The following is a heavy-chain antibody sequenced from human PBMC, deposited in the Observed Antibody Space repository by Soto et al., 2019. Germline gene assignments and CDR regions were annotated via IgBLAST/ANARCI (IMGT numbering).Heavy chain of an antibody. J-gene: IGHJ4*02. CDR3: VRDGDVNTGFGKDY. CDR2: IWHDGGNK. CDR1: GFTFSSYG. V-gene: IGHV3-33*01. D-gene: IGHD3-16*01. Sequence: GGSLRLSCAASGFTFSSYGMHWVRQAPGKGLEWVAFIWHDGGNKFYAESVKGRFTISRDNSKNTLYLQMTSLSAEDTAMYYCVRDGDVNTGFGKDYWGQGTLVTVSS.